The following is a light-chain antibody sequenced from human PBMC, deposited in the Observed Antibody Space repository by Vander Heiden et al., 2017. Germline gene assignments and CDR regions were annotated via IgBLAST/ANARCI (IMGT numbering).Light chain of an antibody. V-gene: IGLV2-14*03. CDR3: CSYRSGNTVV. CDR2: DVR. CDR1: SSDVGGYNY. J-gene: IGLJ2*01. Sequence: QSALPQPASVSASPRQSITISCTGTSSDVGGYNYVSWYQQDPGKVPKLMIYDVRDRPSGVSNRFSGSKSGNTASLTISGLQAEDEADYYCCSYRSGNTVVFGGGTKLTVL.